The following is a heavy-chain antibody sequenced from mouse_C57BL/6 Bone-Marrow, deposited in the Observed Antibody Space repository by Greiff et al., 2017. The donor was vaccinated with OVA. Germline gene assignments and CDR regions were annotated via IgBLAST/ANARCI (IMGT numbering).Heavy chain of an antibody. Sequence: EVMLVESGGGLVQPGGSLKLSCAASGFTFSDFYMYWIRQTPEKRLEWVAYISNGGGSTYYPDNAKNTLYLQMSRLKSEDTAMYYCARLDAMDYWGQGTSVTGSS. CDR2: ISNGGGST. CDR3: ARLDAMDY. CDR1: GFTFSDFY. J-gene: IGHJ4*01. V-gene: IGHV5-12*01.